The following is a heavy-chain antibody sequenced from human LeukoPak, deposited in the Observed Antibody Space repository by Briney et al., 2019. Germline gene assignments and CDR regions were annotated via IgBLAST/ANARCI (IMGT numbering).Heavy chain of an antibody. Sequence: GGSLRLSCAASGFTFSSYAMSWVRQAPGKGLEWVANIKQDGSEKYYVDSVKGRFTISRDNAKSSLYLQMNSLRAEDTAVYFCVRDDRTMVRGVPDYWGQGTLVTVSS. J-gene: IGHJ4*02. V-gene: IGHV3-7*03. CDR1: GFTFSSYA. D-gene: IGHD3-10*01. CDR3: VRDDRTMVRGVPDY. CDR2: IKQDGSEK.